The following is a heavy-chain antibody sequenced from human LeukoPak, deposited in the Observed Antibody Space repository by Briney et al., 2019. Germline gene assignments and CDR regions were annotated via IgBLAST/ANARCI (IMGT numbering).Heavy chain of an antibody. J-gene: IGHJ6*04. Sequence: SETLSLTCTVSGGSVSSGSYYWSWIRQPPGKGLEWIGYIYYSGSTNYNPSLKSRVTISVDTSKNQFSLKLSSVTAADTAVYYCARDRYNWNDVMGDYYYYGMDVWGRGTTVTVSS. CDR1: GGSVSSGSYY. CDR3: ARDRYNWNDVMGDYYYYGMDV. V-gene: IGHV4-61*01. CDR2: IYYSGST. D-gene: IGHD1-1*01.